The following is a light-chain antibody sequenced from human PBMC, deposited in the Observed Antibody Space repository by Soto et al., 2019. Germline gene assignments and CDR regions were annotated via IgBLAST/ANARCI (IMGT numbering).Light chain of an antibody. J-gene: IGKJ4*01. Sequence: EIFLTQSPDTLSLSPGERATLSCRASQSVTNYIAWYQQRPGQAPRLLIYDASNRATGVPARFSGSGSGTDFTLTISDLEPADFGLYYCQQYNNWPPLTFGGGTKVEIK. CDR2: DAS. CDR3: QQYNNWPPLT. V-gene: IGKV3-11*01. CDR1: QSVTNY.